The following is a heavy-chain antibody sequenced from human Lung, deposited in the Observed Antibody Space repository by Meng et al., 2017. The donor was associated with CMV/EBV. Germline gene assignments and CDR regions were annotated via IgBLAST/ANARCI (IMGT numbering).Heavy chain of an antibody. Sequence: SETXSLXXAVSGGSISSSNWWSWVRQPPGKGLEWIGEIYHSGSTNYNPSLKSRVTISVDKSKNQFSLKLSSVTAADTAVYYCAREKTYYYGSGSPHYYYYGMDVWGQGTTVXVSS. J-gene: IGHJ6*02. CDR2: IYHSGST. CDR1: GGSISSSNW. CDR3: AREKTYYYGSGSPHYYYYGMDV. V-gene: IGHV4-4*02. D-gene: IGHD3-10*01.